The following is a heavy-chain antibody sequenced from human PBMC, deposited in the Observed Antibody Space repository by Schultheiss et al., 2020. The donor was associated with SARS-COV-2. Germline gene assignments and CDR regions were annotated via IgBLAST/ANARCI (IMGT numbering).Heavy chain of an antibody. Sequence: GGSLRLSCAASGFTFSSYWMSWVRQAPGKGLEWVSGISGSSGSTYYADSVKGRFTISRDNSKNTLYLQMNSLKTEDTAVYYCAKAPDAFDIWGQGTMVTVSS. CDR1: GFTFSSYW. V-gene: IGHV3-23*01. J-gene: IGHJ3*02. CDR3: AKAPDAFDI. CDR2: ISGSSGST.